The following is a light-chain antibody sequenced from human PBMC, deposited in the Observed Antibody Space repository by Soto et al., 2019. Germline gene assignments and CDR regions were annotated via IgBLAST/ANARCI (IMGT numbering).Light chain of an antibody. V-gene: IGKV1-39*01. J-gene: IGKJ1*01. CDR3: QQSYTTPSWT. Sequence: DIQLIQSPSSLSASVGDRVTITCHTSQRVSSYLNWYQQKPGKAPKLLINAVSTLHSGVPSRFSGSGSETDFTLTISSLQPEDSGTYYCQQSYTTPSWTFGQRTKVEI. CDR1: QRVSSY. CDR2: AVS.